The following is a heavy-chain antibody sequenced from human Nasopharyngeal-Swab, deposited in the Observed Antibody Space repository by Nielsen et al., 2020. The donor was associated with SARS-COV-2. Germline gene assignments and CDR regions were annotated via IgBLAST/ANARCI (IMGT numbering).Heavy chain of an antibody. J-gene: IGHJ5*02. CDR2: IDWDDDK. CDR1: GFPLSTSGMC. D-gene: IGHD3-10*01. Sequence: SGPTLVQPTQPLTLPCTFSGFPLSTSGMCVSWIRQPPGQALEWLARIDWDDDKYYSTSLKTRLTISKDTSKDQVVLTMTNMDPVDTATYYCARTPRGVWFDPWGQGTLVTVSS. V-gene: IGHV2-70*11. CDR3: ARTPRGVWFDP.